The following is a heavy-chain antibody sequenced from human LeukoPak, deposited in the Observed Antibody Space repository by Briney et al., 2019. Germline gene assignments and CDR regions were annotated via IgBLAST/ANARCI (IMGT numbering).Heavy chain of an antibody. CDR3: ARQEVAGTSSSSLYGMDV. D-gene: IGHD6-6*01. CDR2: LYPGDSDT. CDR1: GYSFTNYW. Sequence: GQSLKISCKVSGYSFTNYWIGWVRQIPGNGMEWMGILYPGDSDTRYSPSFQGQVTISADKSISTAYLQWRSLWPADSAMYYCARQEVAGTSSSSLYGMDVWGQGTTVTVSS. J-gene: IGHJ6*02. V-gene: IGHV5-51*01.